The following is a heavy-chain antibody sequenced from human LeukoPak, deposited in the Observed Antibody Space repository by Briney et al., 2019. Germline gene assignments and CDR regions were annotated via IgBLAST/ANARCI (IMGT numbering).Heavy chain of an antibody. V-gene: IGHV1-69*02. J-gene: IGHJ4*02. D-gene: IGHD1-14*01. CDR2: IIPILGIA. Sequence: GASVKVSCKASGYTFTSYYIHWVRQAPGQGLEWMGRIIPILGIANYAQKFQGRVTITADKSTSTAYMELSSLRSEDTAVYYCARLPWETSRPPELDYWGQGTLVTVSS. CDR3: ARLPWETSRPPELDY. CDR1: GYTFTSYY.